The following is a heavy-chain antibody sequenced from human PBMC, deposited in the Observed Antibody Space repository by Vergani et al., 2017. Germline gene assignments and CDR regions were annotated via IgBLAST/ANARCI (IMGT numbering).Heavy chain of an antibody. CDR3: TTEGSGRYVFDY. CDR2: IKSKTDGGTT. J-gene: IGHJ4*02. V-gene: IGHV3-15*01. CDR1: GFTVSSNY. D-gene: IGHD1-26*01. Sequence: EVQLVESGGGLIQPGGSLRLSCAASGFTVSSNYMSWVRQAPGKGLEWVGRIKSKTDGGTTDYAAPVKGRFTISRDDSKNTLYLQMNSLKTEDTAVYYCTTEGSGRYVFDYWGQGTLVTVSS.